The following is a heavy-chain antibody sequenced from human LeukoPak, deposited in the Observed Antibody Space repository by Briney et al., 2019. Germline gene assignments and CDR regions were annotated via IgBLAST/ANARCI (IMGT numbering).Heavy chain of an antibody. Sequence: SETLSLTCTVSGGSISSHYWSWIRQPPGKGLEWIGYIYYSGSTNYNPSLKSRVTISVDTSKNQFSLKLSSVTAADTAVYYCARFYGGSYFDYWGQRTLVTVSS. V-gene: IGHV4-59*11. CDR3: ARFYGGSYFDY. D-gene: IGHD4-23*01. CDR2: IYYSGST. J-gene: IGHJ4*02. CDR1: GGSISSHY.